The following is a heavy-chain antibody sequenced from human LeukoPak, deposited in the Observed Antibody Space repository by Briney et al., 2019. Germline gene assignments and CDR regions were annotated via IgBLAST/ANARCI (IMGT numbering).Heavy chain of an antibody. V-gene: IGHV1-18*01. J-gene: IGHJ4*02. CDR2: ISAYNGDT. CDR3: ARPANMHLDWFMDY. D-gene: IGHD3-9*01. CDR1: GYSFSSYG. Sequence: GASVKVSCKASGYSFSSYGISWVRQAPGQGLEWMGWISAYNGDTRYTQSVQDRITLTTDTTTATAYMELRSLTSDDTAVYYCARPANMHLDWFMDYWGQGTLVAVSS.